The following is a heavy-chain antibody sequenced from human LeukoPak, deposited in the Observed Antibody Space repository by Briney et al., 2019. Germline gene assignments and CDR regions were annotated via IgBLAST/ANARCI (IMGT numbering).Heavy chain of an antibody. J-gene: IGHJ4*02. V-gene: IGHV3-48*03. CDR1: GFTFSSYE. CDR3: ARVAYGDYYFDY. CDR2: ISSSGSTI. Sequence: GSLRLSCAASGFTFSSYEMNWVRQAPGKGLEWVSYISSSGSTIYYADSVKGRFTISRDNAKNSLYLQMNSLRAEDTAVYYCARVAYGDYYFDYWGQGTLVTVSS. D-gene: IGHD4-17*01.